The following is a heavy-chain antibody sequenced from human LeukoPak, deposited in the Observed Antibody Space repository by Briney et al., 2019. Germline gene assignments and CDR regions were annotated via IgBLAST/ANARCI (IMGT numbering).Heavy chain of an antibody. Sequence: SETLSLTCTVSGYSISSGYYWGWIRQPPGKGLEWIGSIYHSGSTYYNPSLKSRVTISVDTSKNQFSLKLSSVTAADTAVYYCASLLAVAGIDYWGQGTLVTVSS. CDR3: ASLLAVAGIDY. J-gene: IGHJ4*02. CDR1: GYSISSGYY. CDR2: IYHSGST. D-gene: IGHD6-19*01. V-gene: IGHV4-38-2*02.